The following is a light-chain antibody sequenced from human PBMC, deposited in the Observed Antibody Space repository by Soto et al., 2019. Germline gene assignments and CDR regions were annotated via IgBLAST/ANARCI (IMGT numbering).Light chain of an antibody. Sequence: EIVMTQSPATLSVSPGERATLSCRASQSVNTNVAWYQQKLGQAPRLLIHGASTRATGIPARFSGSGSGTEFTLTITSLQSEDFAVYYCQQFNDWPLFTFGPGTKVDVK. CDR3: QQFNDWPLFT. V-gene: IGKV3-15*01. CDR1: QSVNTN. CDR2: GAS. J-gene: IGKJ3*01.